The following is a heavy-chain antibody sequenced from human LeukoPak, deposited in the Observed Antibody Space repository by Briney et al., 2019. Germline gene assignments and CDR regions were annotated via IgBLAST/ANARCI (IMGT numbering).Heavy chain of an antibody. CDR1: GYSISSGYY. CDR2: IYHSEST. V-gene: IGHV4-38-2*02. D-gene: IGHD2-8*01. Sequence: SETLSLTCTVSGYSISSGYYWGWIRQPPGKGLEWIGSIYHSESTYYNPSLKSRVTISVDTSKNQFSLKLSSVTAADTAVYYCARTREMVYAPDYWGQGTLVTVSS. CDR3: ARTREMVYAPDY. J-gene: IGHJ4*02.